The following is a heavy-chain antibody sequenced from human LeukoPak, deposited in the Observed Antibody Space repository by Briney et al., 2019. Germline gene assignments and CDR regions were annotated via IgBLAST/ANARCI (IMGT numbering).Heavy chain of an antibody. CDR1: GYTFTDYY. D-gene: IGHD1-26*01. Sequence: ASVKVSCKASGYTFTDYYMHWVRQAPGQGLEWMGWIDTKSGGTVYAQNFQGRVTMTRDTSISTAYMELSSLRSDDTAVYYCARGVGSSWFDPWGQGTLGTVSS. V-gene: IGHV1-2*02. CDR2: IDTKSGGT. J-gene: IGHJ5*02. CDR3: ARGVGSSWFDP.